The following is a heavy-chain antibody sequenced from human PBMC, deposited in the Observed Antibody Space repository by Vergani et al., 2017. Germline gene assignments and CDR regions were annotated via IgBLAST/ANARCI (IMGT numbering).Heavy chain of an antibody. CDR3: AKXTERYSSSSDAFDI. Sequence: QVQLVESGGGVVQPGRSLRLSCAASGFTFSSYGMHWVRQAPGKGLEWVAVISYDGSNKYYADSVKGRFTISRDNSKNTLYLQMNSLRAEDTAVYYCAKXTERYSSSSDAFDIWGQGTMVTVSS. D-gene: IGHD6-6*01. J-gene: IGHJ3*02. CDR2: ISYDGSNK. V-gene: IGHV3-30*18. CDR1: GFTFSSYG.